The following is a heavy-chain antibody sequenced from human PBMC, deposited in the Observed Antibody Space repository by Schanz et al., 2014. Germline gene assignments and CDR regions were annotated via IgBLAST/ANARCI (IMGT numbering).Heavy chain of an antibody. V-gene: IGHV3-48*02. CDR1: GFTFSSHS. J-gene: IGHJ6*02. D-gene: IGHD1-1*01. Sequence: VQLVESGGGVAQPGGSLRLSCVASGFTFSSHSMNWVRQAPGQGLEWLSYISGSGNTIYYADSVKGRFTISRDNSKNTLYLQMNSLRDEXTAMYYCARRVPYSFGLDVWGQGATVTVSS. CDR2: ISGSGNTI. CDR3: ARRVPYSFGLDV.